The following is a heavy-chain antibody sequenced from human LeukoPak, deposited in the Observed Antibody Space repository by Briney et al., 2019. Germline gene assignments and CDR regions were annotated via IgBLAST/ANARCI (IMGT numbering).Heavy chain of an antibody. V-gene: IGHV3-20*04. J-gene: IGHJ4*02. CDR1: GFTFDDYG. CDR2: INWNGGST. Sequence: GGSLRLSCAASGFTFDDYGMSWVRQAPGKGLEWVSGINWNGGSTGYADSVKGRFTISRDNAKKSLYLQMNSLRAEDTALYYCARAFKYSMSGYYCDYWGQGTLVTVSS. CDR3: ARAFKYSMSGYYCDY. D-gene: IGHD2-21*01.